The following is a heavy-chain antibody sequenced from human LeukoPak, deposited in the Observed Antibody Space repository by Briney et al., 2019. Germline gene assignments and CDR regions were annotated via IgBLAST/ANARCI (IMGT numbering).Heavy chain of an antibody. CDR1: GGSISGYY. D-gene: IGHD1-26*01. J-gene: IGHJ4*02. CDR3: ARGPGSGTYWAFDY. Sequence: KPSETLSLTCTVSGGSISGYYWSWIRQPPGKGLEWIGYIYYSGTTSYNPSLKSRVTISVDTSKNQFSLKLSSVTAGDTAVYYCARGPGSGTYWAFDYWGQGTLVTVSS. CDR2: IYYSGTT. V-gene: IGHV4-59*01.